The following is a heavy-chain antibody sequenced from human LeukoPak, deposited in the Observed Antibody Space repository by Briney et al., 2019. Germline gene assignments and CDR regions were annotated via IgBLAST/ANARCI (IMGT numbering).Heavy chain of an antibody. CDR2: IYYSGST. V-gene: IGHV4-39*01. J-gene: IGHJ4*02. Sequence: SETLSLTCTVSGGSISSSSYYWGWIRQPPGKGLGWIGSIYYSGSTYYNPSLKSRVTISVDTSKNQFSLKLSSVTAADTAVYYCAIGYSSSSGIDYWGQGTLVTVSS. CDR3: AIGYSSSSGIDY. D-gene: IGHD6-6*01. CDR1: GGSISSSSYY.